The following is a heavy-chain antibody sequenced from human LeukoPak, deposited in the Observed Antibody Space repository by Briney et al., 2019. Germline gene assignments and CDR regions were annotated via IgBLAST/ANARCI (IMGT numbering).Heavy chain of an antibody. V-gene: IGHV1-58*01. CDR3: AADHPGDRDSFDI. J-gene: IGHJ3*02. D-gene: IGHD7-27*01. CDR1: GFTFTSSA. Sequence: SVKVSCKASGFTFTSSAVQWVRQARGQRLEWIGWIVVGSGNTNYAQKFQGRVTITRDMSTSTASMELSSLRSEDTAVYYCAADHPGDRDSFDIWGQGTMVTVSS. CDR2: IVVGSGNT.